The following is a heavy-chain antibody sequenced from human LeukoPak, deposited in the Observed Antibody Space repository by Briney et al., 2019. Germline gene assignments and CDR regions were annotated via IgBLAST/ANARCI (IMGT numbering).Heavy chain of an antibody. Sequence: SETLSLTCAVYGGSFSGYYWSWIRQPPGKGLEWIGEINHSGSTNYHPSLKSRVTISVDTSKNQFSLKLSSVTAADTAVYYCARTYYYDSSGYYLDYWGQGTLVTVSS. CDR1: GGSFSGYY. D-gene: IGHD3-22*01. V-gene: IGHV4-34*01. J-gene: IGHJ4*02. CDR2: INHSGST. CDR3: ARTYYYDSSGYYLDY.